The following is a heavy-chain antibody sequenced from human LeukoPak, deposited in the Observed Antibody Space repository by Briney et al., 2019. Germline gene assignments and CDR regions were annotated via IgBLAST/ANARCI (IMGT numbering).Heavy chain of an antibody. CDR3: AKASDILTGYYYY. CDR1: GFTFSSYA. D-gene: IGHD3-9*01. V-gene: IGHV3-23*01. J-gene: IGHJ4*02. Sequence: GGSLRLSCAASGFTFSSYAMSWVRQAPGKGMEWVSAISGSGGSTYYADSVKGRFTISRDNSKNTLYLQMNSLRAEDTAVYYCAKASDILTGYYYYWGQGTLVTVSS. CDR2: ISGSGGST.